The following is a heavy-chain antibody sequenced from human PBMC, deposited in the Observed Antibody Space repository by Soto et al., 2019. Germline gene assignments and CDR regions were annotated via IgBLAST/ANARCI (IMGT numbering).Heavy chain of an antibody. V-gene: IGHV4-4*02. Sequence: PSETLSLTCAVSGGSMRSSNWWGWVRQPPGKGLEWIGEIYHSGSTNYNPSLKSRVTISVDKSKNQFSLKLSSVTAADTAVYYCATTPKNIVVVPAAIGYAFDIWRQGTMVTVSS. CDR3: ATTPKNIVVVPAAIGYAFDI. J-gene: IGHJ3*02. CDR1: GGSMRSSNW. CDR2: IYHSGST. D-gene: IGHD2-2*01.